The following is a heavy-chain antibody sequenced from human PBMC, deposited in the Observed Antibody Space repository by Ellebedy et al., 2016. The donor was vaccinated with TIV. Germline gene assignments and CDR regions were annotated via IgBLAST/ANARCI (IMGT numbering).Heavy chain of an antibody. D-gene: IGHD3-16*01. Sequence: AASVKVSCKASGYTFTSYDINWVRQATGQGPEWMGWMSPKNGNTDYAQKFQGRVTMTRDTSTNTAYMELKSLRPEDTAVYYCGRGVDRGIDYWGQGTLVTVSS. CDR2: MSPKNGNT. J-gene: IGHJ4*02. CDR3: GRGVDRGIDY. V-gene: IGHV1-8*01. CDR1: GYTFTSYD.